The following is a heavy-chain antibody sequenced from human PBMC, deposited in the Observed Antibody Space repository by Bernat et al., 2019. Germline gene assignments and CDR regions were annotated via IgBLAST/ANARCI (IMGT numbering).Heavy chain of an antibody. CDR2: ISSDGSTT. D-gene: IGHD5-18*01. Sequence: VQLVESGGGVVQPGRSLRLSCAASGFTFSNYWMHWVRQAPGKGLVWVSRISSDGSTTSYADSVKGRFTISRDNAKNTLFLQMNSLSAEDTAVYFCAREGSDTPYNWFDPWGQGTLVTVSS. CDR1: GFTFSNYW. CDR3: AREGSDTPYNWFDP. V-gene: IGHV3-74*01. J-gene: IGHJ5*02.